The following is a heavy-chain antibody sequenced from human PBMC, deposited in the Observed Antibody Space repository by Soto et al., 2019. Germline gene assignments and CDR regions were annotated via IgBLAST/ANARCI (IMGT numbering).Heavy chain of an antibody. CDR1: GFSLNTRAVG. CDR3: AHRHDRGGFDS. CDR2: INWNDDK. D-gene: IGHD2-15*01. V-gene: IGHV2-5*01. Sequence: QITLKEAGPTLVKPTQTLTLTCTFSGFSLNTRAVGVGWIRQPPGKALEWLALINWNDDKRYSPSLKDRLTITKDTSKNHVVLTMTNIDPVDTATYYCAHRHDRGGFDSWGQGTTVTVSS. J-gene: IGHJ3*02.